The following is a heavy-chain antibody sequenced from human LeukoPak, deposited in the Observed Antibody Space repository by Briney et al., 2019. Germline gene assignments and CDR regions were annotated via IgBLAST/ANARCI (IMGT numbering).Heavy chain of an antibody. CDR1: GGSIGSSDYY. CDR3: ARVVVGATLPDY. V-gene: IGHV4-39*07. D-gene: IGHD1-26*01. J-gene: IGHJ4*02. Sequence: SETLSLTCTVSGGSIGSSDYYWGWIRQPPGKGLEWIGTIYFTGDSYYNPSLKSRVTISVDTSKNQFSLKLSSVTAADTAVYYCARVVVGATLPDYWGQGTLVTVSS. CDR2: IYFTGDS.